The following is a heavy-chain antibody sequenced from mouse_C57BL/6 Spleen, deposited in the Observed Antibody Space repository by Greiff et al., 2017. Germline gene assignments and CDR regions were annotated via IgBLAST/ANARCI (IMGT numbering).Heavy chain of an antibody. CDR2: IDPEDGDT. V-gene: IGHV14-1*01. D-gene: IGHD1-1*01. Sequence: VQLKESGAELVRPGASVKLSCTASGFTINDYYMHWVKQRPEQGLEWIGRIDPEDGDTNYAPKFQGKATMTADTSSNTAYLQLSSLTSEASAVXYYSAYCYGSRALAYWGQGTLVTVSA. J-gene: IGHJ3*01. CDR3: SAYCYGSRALAY. CDR1: GFTINDYY.